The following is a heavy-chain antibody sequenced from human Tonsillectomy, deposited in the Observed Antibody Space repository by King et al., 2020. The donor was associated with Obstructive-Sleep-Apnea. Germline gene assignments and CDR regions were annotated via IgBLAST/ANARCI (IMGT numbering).Heavy chain of an antibody. CDR2: INQDGGDK. Sequence: LQLVQSGGGLVQPGGSLRLSCAASRFNFRNYWMNWVRQAPGKGLEWVASINQDGGDKYYVASVTGRFTISRDNAENSLYLQMSNLRDDDTALYYCARGDWSFDYWGQGTLVTVSS. D-gene: IGHD3-9*01. CDR1: RFNFRNYW. J-gene: IGHJ4*02. V-gene: IGHV3-7*01. CDR3: ARGDWSFDY.